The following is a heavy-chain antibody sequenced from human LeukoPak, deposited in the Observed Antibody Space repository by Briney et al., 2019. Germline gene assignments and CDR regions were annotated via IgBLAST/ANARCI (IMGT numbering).Heavy chain of an antibody. CDR2: INFGGST. J-gene: IGHJ4*02. V-gene: IGHV4-59*08. Sequence: PSETLSLTCTISSGSIGSFYWSWIRQPPGKGLEWIGYINFGGSTKPNSALESRVTISMDTSKNQFSLKLNSVTAADTAVYYCTRGGSADPFGHWGQGTLVTVSS. CDR3: TRGGSADPFGH. D-gene: IGHD3-16*01. CDR1: SGSIGSFY.